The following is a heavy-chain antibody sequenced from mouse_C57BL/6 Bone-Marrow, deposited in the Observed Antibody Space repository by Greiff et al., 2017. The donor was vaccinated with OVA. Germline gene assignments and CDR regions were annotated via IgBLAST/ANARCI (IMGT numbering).Heavy chain of an antibody. Sequence: VQLKQSGAELVKPGASVKLSCTASGFNIKDYYMHWVKQRTEQGLEWIGRIDPEDGETKYAPKFPGKATITADTSSNTAYLQLSSLTSEDTAVYYCARSSNYFDYWGQGTTLTVSS. J-gene: IGHJ2*01. D-gene: IGHD1-1*01. CDR2: IDPEDGET. CDR1: GFNIKDYY. V-gene: IGHV14-2*01. CDR3: ARSSNYFDY.